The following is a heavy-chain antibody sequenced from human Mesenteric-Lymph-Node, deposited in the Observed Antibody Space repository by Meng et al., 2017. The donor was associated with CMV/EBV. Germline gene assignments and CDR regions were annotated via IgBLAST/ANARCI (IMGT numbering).Heavy chain of an antibody. Sequence: ASVKVSCKASGYTFTGYYMHWVRQAPGQGLEWMGWINPNSGGTNYAQKFQGRVTMTRDTSISTAYMELSRLRSDDTAVYYCARDGIRFLEWLPRGGMDVWGQGTTVTVSS. CDR2: INPNSGGT. CDR3: ARDGIRFLEWLPRGGMDV. J-gene: IGHJ6*02. CDR1: GYTFTGYY. V-gene: IGHV1-2*02. D-gene: IGHD3-3*01.